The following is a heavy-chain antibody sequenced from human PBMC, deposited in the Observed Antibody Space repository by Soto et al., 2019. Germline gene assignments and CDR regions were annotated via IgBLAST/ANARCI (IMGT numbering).Heavy chain of an antibody. Sequence: EVQLLESGGGLVQPGGSLRLSCAASGFTFSSYAMTWVRQAPGKGLEWVSAISGSGGSTYYADSVKGRFTISRDNSKNTLYLEMNSLRAEDTAVYYCAKNVGGSCQTDFDYWGQGTLVTVSS. CDR1: GFTFSSYA. CDR3: AKNVGGSCQTDFDY. D-gene: IGHD2-15*01. CDR2: ISGSGGST. J-gene: IGHJ4*02. V-gene: IGHV3-23*01.